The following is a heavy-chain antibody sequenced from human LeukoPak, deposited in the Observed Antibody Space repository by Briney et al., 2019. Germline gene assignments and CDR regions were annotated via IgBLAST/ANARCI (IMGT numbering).Heavy chain of an antibody. CDR1: GGSISSYY. Sequence: SETLSLTCTVSGGSISSYYWSWIRQPPGKGLEWIGYIYYSGSTNYIPSLKSRVTISVDTSKNQFSLKLSSVTAADTAVYYCARLHSSSYYYYYYMDVWGKGTTVTVSS. V-gene: IGHV4-59*01. CDR3: ARLHSSSYYYYYYMDV. D-gene: IGHD6-6*01. CDR2: IYYSGST. J-gene: IGHJ6*03.